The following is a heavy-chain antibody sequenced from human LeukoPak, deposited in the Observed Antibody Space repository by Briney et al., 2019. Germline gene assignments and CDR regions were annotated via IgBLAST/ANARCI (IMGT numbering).Heavy chain of an antibody. J-gene: IGHJ1*01. CDR2: IYYSGST. CDR3: ARGSLRPEYFQH. CDR1: GGSISSYY. Sequence: PSETLSLTCTVSGGSISSYYWSWIRQPPGRGLEWIGYIYYSGSTNYNPSLKSRVTISVDTSKNQFSLKLSSVTAADTAVYYCARGSLRPEYFQHWGQGTLVTVSS. V-gene: IGHV4-59*01.